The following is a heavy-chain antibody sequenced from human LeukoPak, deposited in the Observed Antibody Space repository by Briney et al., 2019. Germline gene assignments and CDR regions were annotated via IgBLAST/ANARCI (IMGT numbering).Heavy chain of an antibody. CDR2: IYYSGST. J-gene: IGHJ6*03. CDR3: ASMSRGVILGPNYYSYYMDV. D-gene: IGHD3-10*01. V-gene: IGHV4-39*01. CDR1: GGSMSSPSFY. Sequence: PSETLSLTCGVSGGSMSSPSFYWAWIRQPPGKGLEWVGNIYYSGSTYYNPSLKSRVTISVDTSKNQFSLKLSSVTAADKAVYYCASMSRGVILGPNYYSYYMDVWGKGATVIVSS.